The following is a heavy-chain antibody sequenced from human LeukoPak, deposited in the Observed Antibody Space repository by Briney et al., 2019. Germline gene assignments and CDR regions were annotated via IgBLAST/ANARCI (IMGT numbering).Heavy chain of an antibody. V-gene: IGHV5-51*01. CDR1: DYSFTSYW. D-gene: IGHD6-19*01. Sequence: GESLKISCTGSDYSFTSYWIGWVRQMPGKGLEWMGIIYPGDSDTRYSPSFQGEVTISADKSISTAYLQWSSLKASDTAMYYCARLHQNYSSGWSSDYYYYYYMDVWGKGTTVTVSS. CDR3: ARLHQNYSSGWSSDYYYYYYMDV. J-gene: IGHJ6*03. CDR2: IYPGDSDT.